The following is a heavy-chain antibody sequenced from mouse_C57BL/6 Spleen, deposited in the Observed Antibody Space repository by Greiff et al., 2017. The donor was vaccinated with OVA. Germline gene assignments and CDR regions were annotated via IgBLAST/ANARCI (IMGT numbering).Heavy chain of an antibody. CDR1: GYTFTDYE. J-gene: IGHJ1*03. CDR3: TREGRRSYGYFDV. CDR2: IDPETGGT. V-gene: IGHV1-15*01. Sequence: QVQLQQSGAELVRPGASVTLSCKASGYTFTDYEMHWVKQTPVHGLEWIGAIDPETGGTAYNQKFKGKAILTADKSSSTAYMELRSLTSEDSAVYYGTREGRRSYGYFDVWGTGTTVTVSS.